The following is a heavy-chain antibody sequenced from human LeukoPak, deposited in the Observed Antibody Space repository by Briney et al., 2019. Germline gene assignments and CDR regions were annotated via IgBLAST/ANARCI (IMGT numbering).Heavy chain of an antibody. CDR1: GFTFSSYA. J-gene: IGHJ6*02. D-gene: IGHD5-18*01. CDR2: ISGSGGST. V-gene: IGHV3-23*01. Sequence: PGGSLRLSCAASGFTFSSYAMSWVRQAPGKGLEWVSAISGSGGSTYYADSVKGRFTISRDNSKNTLYLQMNSLRAEDTAVYYCAKDSYSYGYYYYGMDVWGQGTTVTVSS. CDR3: AKDSYSYGYYYYGMDV.